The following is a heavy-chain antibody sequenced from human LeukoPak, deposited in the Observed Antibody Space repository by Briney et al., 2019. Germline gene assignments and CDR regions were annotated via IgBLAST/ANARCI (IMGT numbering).Heavy chain of an antibody. CDR2: IKQDGIEK. J-gene: IGHJ1*01. V-gene: IGHV3-7*01. CDR1: GFTFSNYW. Sequence: GGSLRLSCTASGFTFSNYWMTWIRQAPGKGLEWVANIKQDGIEKYYVDSVEGRFTVSRDNSKNSLFLQIESLRAADAAVYYCATCSSGYYCDHFQTWGQGSLVTVSS. D-gene: IGHD3-22*01. CDR3: ATCSSGYYCDHFQT.